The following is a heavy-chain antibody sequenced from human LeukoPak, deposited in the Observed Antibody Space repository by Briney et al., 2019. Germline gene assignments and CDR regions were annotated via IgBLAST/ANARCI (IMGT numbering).Heavy chain of an antibody. V-gene: IGHV3-23*01. Sequence: RGSLRLSCTASGFTFSSYGMSWVRQAPGKGLEWVSAISSSGGSTYYADSVKGRLTISRDNSKNTLYLQMNSLRAEDTAVYYCAKGAWYNWNHYFDYWGQGTLVIVSS. J-gene: IGHJ4*02. D-gene: IGHD1-20*01. CDR3: AKGAWYNWNHYFDY. CDR1: GFTFSSYG. CDR2: ISSSGGST.